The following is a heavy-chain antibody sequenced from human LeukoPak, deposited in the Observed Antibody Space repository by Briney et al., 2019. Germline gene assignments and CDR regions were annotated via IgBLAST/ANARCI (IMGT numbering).Heavy chain of an antibody. V-gene: IGHV4-34*01. J-gene: IGHJ6*03. CDR3: ARDVFYYYYYYMDV. CDR2: INHSGST. D-gene: IGHD3-10*01. CDR1: GGSFSGYY. Sequence: PSETLSLTCAVYGGSFSGYYWSWIRQPPGKGLEWIGEINHSGSTNYNPSLESRVTISVDTSKNQFSLKLSSVTAADTAVYYCARDVFYYYYYYMDVWGKGTTVTVSS.